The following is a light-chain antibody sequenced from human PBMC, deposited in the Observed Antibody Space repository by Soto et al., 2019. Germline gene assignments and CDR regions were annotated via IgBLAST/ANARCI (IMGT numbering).Light chain of an antibody. Sequence: DIQMTQSPSSVSASVGDRVTITCRANQDLGTWLTWYQHKAGQAPQVLIYSASILQSGVSSRFSGSGSGTQFTLPISSLQPEDCATYYCQPSNSFPPLFTFGPGTKVHI. CDR3: QPSNSFPPLFT. J-gene: IGKJ3*01. V-gene: IGKV1-12*01. CDR1: QDLGTW. CDR2: SAS.